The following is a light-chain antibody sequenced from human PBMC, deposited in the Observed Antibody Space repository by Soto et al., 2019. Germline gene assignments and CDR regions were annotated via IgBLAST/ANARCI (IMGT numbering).Light chain of an antibody. CDR2: AAS. V-gene: IGKV1-6*01. CDR1: EAIRSA. Sequence: AIQLTQSPSSLSASVGDRVTITCRASEAIRSALGWYQQKPGKVPKLLIYAASILQSGVPSRFSGCGSGTDFTLTISSLQPEDFATYYCLLDFRYFWAFGQGTKVDIK. J-gene: IGKJ1*01. CDR3: LLDFRYFWA.